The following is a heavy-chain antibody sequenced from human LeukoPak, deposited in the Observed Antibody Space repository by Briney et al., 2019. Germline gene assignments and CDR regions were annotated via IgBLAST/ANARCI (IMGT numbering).Heavy chain of an antibody. Sequence: GGSLRLSCAASGFTVNSYAMSWVRQGPGKGLEWVSTISGSGDNTYYADSVRDRFTISRDNSKNTLYLQMDSLRAEDTAIYYCTKDHSEYVWGRYRRDDYWGQGTLVTVSS. CDR1: GFTVNSYA. J-gene: IGHJ4*02. CDR2: ISGSGDNT. CDR3: TKDHSEYVWGRYRRDDY. V-gene: IGHV3-23*01. D-gene: IGHD3-16*02.